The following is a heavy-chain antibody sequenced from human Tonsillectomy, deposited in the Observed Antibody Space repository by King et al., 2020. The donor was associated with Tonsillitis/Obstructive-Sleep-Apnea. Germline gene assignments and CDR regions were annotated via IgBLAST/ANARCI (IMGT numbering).Heavy chain of an antibody. Sequence: QLVQSGAEVKKPGESLRISCEGSGKSFTTYVIGGVRQMPGKGLSWMGSIYPVDSEARYNPSFQRQVTISADKFISTAYLQWSSLRASDTAMYYCARGRLYDTSGYYDDAFDIWGQGTLVIVSP. CDR3: ARGRLYDTSGYYDDAFDI. J-gene: IGHJ3*02. CDR2: IYPVDSEA. CDR1: GKSFTTYV. D-gene: IGHD3-22*01. V-gene: IGHV5-51*01.